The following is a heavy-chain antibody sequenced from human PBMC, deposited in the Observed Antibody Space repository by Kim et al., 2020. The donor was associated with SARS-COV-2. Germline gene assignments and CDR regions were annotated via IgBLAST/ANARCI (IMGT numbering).Heavy chain of an antibody. D-gene: IGHD3-22*01. J-gene: IGHJ4*02. CDR2: IKSKTDGGTT. CDR1: GFTFSNAW. CDR3: TTTYYYDSSGYYWGFWRDTTLLTQDY. Sequence: GGSLRLSCAASGFTFSNAWMSWVRQAPGKGLEWVGRIKSKTDGGTTDYAAPVKGRFTISRDDSKNTLYLQMNSLKTEDTAVYYCTTTYYYDSSGYYWGFWRDTTLLTQDYWGQGTLVTVSS. V-gene: IGHV3-15*01.